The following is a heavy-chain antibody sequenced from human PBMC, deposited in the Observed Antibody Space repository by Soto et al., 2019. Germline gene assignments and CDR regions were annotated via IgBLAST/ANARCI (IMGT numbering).Heavy chain of an antibody. CDR3: ARIPEDSSSWYVDY. Sequence: QVQLQQWGAGLLKPSETLSLTCAVYGGSFSGYYWSWIRQPPGKGLEWIGEINHSGSTNYNPSLKSRVTNSVDTSKNQFSLKLSSVTAADPAVYYCARIPEDSSSWYVDYWGQGTLVTVSS. V-gene: IGHV4-34*01. CDR1: GGSFSGYY. D-gene: IGHD6-13*01. CDR2: INHSGST. J-gene: IGHJ4*02.